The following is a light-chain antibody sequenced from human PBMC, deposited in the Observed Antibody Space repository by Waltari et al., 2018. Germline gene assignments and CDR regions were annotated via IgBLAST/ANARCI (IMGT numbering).Light chain of an antibody. CDR1: VLYSSNNKNY. J-gene: IGKJ4*01. CDR3: QQYYSFPVT. Sequence: VLYSSNNKNYFAWYQQKPGQPPKLLIYWASTRESGVPDRFSGSGSGTDFTLTISRLQAEDVAVYYCQQYYSFPVTVGGGTKVEIK. V-gene: IGKV4-1*01. CDR2: WAS.